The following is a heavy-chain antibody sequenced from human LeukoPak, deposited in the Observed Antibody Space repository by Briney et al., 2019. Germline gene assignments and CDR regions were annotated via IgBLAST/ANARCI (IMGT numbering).Heavy chain of an antibody. CDR1: GFTFSSYA. CDR3: AKGTGNYYYYGMDV. D-gene: IGHD1-14*01. CDR2: ISGSDGST. Sequence: GGSLKLSCAASGFTFSSYAMSWVRQAPGKGLEWVSAISGSDGSTYYAGSVKGRFTISRDNSKNTLYLQMNSLRAEDTAVYYCAKGTGNYYYYGMDVWGQGTTVTVSS. V-gene: IGHV3-23*01. J-gene: IGHJ6*02.